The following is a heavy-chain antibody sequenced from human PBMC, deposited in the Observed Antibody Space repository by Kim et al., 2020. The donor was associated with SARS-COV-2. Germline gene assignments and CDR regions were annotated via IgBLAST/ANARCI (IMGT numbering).Heavy chain of an antibody. Sequence: SETLSLTCTVSGGSISSSSYYWGWIRQPPGKGLEWIGSIYYSGSTYYNPSLKSRVTISVDTSKNQFSLKLSSVTAADTAVYYCARWGGGQGDFDYWGQGTLVTVSS. J-gene: IGHJ4*02. D-gene: IGHD3-16*01. CDR2: IYYSGST. V-gene: IGHV4-39*01. CDR3: ARWGGGQGDFDY. CDR1: GGSISSSSYY.